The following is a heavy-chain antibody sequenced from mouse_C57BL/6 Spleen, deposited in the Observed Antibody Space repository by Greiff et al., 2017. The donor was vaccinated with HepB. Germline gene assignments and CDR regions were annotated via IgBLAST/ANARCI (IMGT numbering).Heavy chain of an antibody. Sequence: VQLQQSGAELVKPGTSVKISCKASGYAFSSYWMNWVKQRPGKGLEWIGQIYPGDGDTNYNGKFKGKATLTADKSSSTAYMQLSSLTSEDSAVYFCARERTAQATPYFDYWGQGTTLTVSS. CDR3: ARERTAQATPYFDY. J-gene: IGHJ2*01. D-gene: IGHD3-2*02. CDR2: IYPGDGDT. V-gene: IGHV1-80*01. CDR1: GYAFSSYW.